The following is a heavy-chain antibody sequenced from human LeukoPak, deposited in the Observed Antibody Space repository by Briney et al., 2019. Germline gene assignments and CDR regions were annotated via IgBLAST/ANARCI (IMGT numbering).Heavy chain of an antibody. V-gene: IGHV3-11*01. D-gene: IGHD3-22*01. Sequence: GGSLRLSCAASGFTFSDYYMTWIRQAPGKGLEWVSYISSSGSTIYDADSVKGRFTISRDNAKNSLYLQMNSLRAEDTALYYCARVTVYYDSSGYFDYWGQGTLVTVSS. J-gene: IGHJ4*02. CDR3: ARVTVYYDSSGYFDY. CDR2: ISSSGSTI. CDR1: GFTFSDYY.